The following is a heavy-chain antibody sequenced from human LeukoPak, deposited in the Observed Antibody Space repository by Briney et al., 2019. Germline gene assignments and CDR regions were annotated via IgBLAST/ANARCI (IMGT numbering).Heavy chain of an antibody. CDR2: MYTSGIT. Sequence: SQTLSLTCTVSGGSISSGSYSWRWIRQPAGKGLEWIGHMYTSGITNYNPSLKSRVTMSVDTSKKQFSLKLSSVTAADTAVYYCASRDANTAAAFDIWGQGTMLTVSS. V-gene: IGHV4-61*09. CDR3: ASRDANTAAAFDI. CDR1: GGSISSGSYS. D-gene: IGHD2-21*02. J-gene: IGHJ3*02.